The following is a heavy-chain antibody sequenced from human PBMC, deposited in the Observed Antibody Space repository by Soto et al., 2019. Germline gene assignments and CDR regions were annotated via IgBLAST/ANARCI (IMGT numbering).Heavy chain of an antibody. CDR1: GGSISSYY. V-gene: IGHV4-59*01. CDR3: AREGGGYCGGDCPDAFDI. CDR2: IYYSGST. Sequence: SETLSLTCTVSGGSISSYYWSWIRQPPGKGLEWIGYIYYSGSTNYNPSLKSRVTISVDTSKNQFSLKLSSVTAADTAVYSCAREGGGYCGGDCPDAFDIWGQGTMVTVSS. J-gene: IGHJ3*02. D-gene: IGHD2-21*02.